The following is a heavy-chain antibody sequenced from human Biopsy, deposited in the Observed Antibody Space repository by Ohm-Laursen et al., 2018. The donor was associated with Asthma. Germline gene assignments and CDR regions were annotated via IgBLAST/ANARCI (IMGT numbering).Heavy chain of an antibody. CDR2: ISVYNGNT. CDR1: GYTFNSAG. Sequence: SVKVSCKSSGYTFNSAGITWVRQAPGQGLEWMGWISVYNGNTKVAQKLQDRVTMITDTSTSTAYMELRSLRSDDTAVYFCARAVDYSHYYGIDVWGQGTAVTVS. CDR3: ARAVDYSHYYGIDV. V-gene: IGHV1-18*01. J-gene: IGHJ6*02. D-gene: IGHD3-10*01.